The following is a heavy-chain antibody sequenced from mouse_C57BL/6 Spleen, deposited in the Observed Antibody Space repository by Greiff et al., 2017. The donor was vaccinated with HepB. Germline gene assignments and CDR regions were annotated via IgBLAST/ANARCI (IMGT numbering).Heavy chain of an antibody. D-gene: IGHD2-4*01. CDR1: GFTFSSYA. Sequence: EVQLVESGGGLVKPGGSLKLSCAASGFTFSSYAMSWVRQTPEKRLEWVATISDGGSYTYYPDNVKGRFTSSRDNAKNNLYLQMSHLKSEDTAMYYCARGIYYDYDGGFAYWGQGTLVTVSA. CDR3: ARGIYYDYDGGFAY. CDR2: ISDGGSYT. J-gene: IGHJ3*01. V-gene: IGHV5-4*01.